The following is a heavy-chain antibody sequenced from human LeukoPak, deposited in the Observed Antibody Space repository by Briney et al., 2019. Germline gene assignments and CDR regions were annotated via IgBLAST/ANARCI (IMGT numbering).Heavy chain of an antibody. V-gene: IGHV3-7*01. D-gene: IGHD3-10*01. CDR2: IKQDGSEK. CDR1: GFTFSSYW. CDR3: AGPFYGSGSYFLYGY. J-gene: IGHJ4*02. Sequence: GGSLRLSCAASGFTFSSYWMSWVRQAPGKGLEWVANIKQDGSEKYYVDSAKGRFTISRDNAKNSLYLQMNSLRAEDRAVYYCAGPFYGSGSYFLYGYWGQGTLVTVPS.